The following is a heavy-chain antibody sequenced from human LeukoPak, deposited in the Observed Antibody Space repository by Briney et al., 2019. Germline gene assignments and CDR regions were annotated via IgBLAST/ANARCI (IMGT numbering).Heavy chain of an antibody. CDR3: AKDMGRSYGDYDYYYYGMDV. CDR2: ISWNSGSI. Sequence: GGSLRLSCAASGFTFDDYAMHWVRQAPGKGLEWVSGISWNSGSINYADSVKGRFTISRDNAKNSLYLQMNSLRAEDTALYYCAKDMGRSYGDYDYYYYGMDVGAQGTRVTVSS. CDR1: GFTFDDYA. D-gene: IGHD4-17*01. V-gene: IGHV3-9*01. J-gene: IGHJ6*02.